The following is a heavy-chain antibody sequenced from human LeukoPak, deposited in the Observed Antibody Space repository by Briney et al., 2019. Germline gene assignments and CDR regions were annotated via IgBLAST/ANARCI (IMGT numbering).Heavy chain of an antibody. CDR2: IYYSGTT. CDR3: ARHSSLAHFDH. V-gene: IGHV4-59*01. Sequence: SETLSLTCTVSGDSISSYYCSWIRQPPGKGLEWIGYIYYSGTTNYNPSLKSRVTIAVDTSKNQFSLKLSSVTAADTAVYYCARHSSLAHFDHWGLGSLVTVSS. CDR1: GDSISSYY. J-gene: IGHJ4*02.